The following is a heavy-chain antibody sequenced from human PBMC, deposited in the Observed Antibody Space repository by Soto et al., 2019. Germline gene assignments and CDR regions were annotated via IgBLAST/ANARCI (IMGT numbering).Heavy chain of an antibody. Sequence: GASVKVSCKASGYTFTSYAMHWVRQAPGQRLEWMGWINAGNGNTKYSQKFQGRVTITRDTSASTAYMELSSLRSEDTAVYYCAREKTYLNIAVAPWFDPWGQGTLVTVSS. CDR1: GYTFTSYA. J-gene: IGHJ5*02. CDR3: AREKTYLNIAVAPWFDP. V-gene: IGHV1-3*01. CDR2: INAGNGNT. D-gene: IGHD6-19*01.